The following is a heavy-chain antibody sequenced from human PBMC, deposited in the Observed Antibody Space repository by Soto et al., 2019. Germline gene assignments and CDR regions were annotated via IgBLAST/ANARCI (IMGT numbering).Heavy chain of an antibody. V-gene: IGHV1-46*01. D-gene: IGHD4-17*01. CDR1: GYTFTSYY. J-gene: IGHJ2*01. CDR3: ARELDYGDYYWYFDL. CDR2: INPSGGST. Sequence: ASVKVSCKASGYTFTSYYMHWVRQAPGQGLEWMGIINPSGGSTSYAQKFQGRVTMTRDTSTSTAYMELSSLRSEDTAVYYCARELDYGDYYWYFDLWGRGTLVTVSS.